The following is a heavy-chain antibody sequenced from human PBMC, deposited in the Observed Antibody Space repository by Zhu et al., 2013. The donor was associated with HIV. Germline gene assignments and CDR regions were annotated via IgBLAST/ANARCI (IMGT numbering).Heavy chain of an antibody. V-gene: IGHV4-30-2*05. Sequence: QVQLQESGSGLVKPSQTLSLTCAVSGGSISSNTYSWNWIRQPPGKGLEWVGYIYHGGGTYYNPSLKSRVSISVDTSKNQFSLKLSSVTAADTAVYYCARETTVTTSWYFDLWGRGTLVTVSS. CDR1: GGSISSNTYS. J-gene: IGHJ2*01. CDR2: IYHGGGT. D-gene: IGHD4-17*01. CDR3: ARETTVTTSWYFDL.